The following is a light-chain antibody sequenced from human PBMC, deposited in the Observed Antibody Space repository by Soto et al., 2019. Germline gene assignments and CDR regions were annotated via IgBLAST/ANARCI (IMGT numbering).Light chain of an antibody. V-gene: IGKV3-20*01. J-gene: IGKJ3*01. CDR3: QQYGSFPIT. CDR2: SAS. Sequence: MLTQSPGTLSLSPGERATLSCRASQSVASDYLAWYQQKPGQSPTLIIYSASTRATGIPDRFSGSGSGTDFTLTISSLEPEDFAVFYCQQYGSFPITFGPGTKVDMK. CDR1: QSVASDY.